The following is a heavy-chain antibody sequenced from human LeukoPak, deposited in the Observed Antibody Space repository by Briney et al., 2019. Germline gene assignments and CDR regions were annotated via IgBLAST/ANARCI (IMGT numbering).Heavy chain of an antibody. Sequence: PGGSLRLSCAASGFTFSSYSMNWVRQAPGKGLEWVSSISSSSSYIYYADSVKGRFTISRDNAKNSLYLQMNSLRAEDTAVYYCAREVGARPYYYDSSGSLGIDYWGQGPLVTVSS. V-gene: IGHV3-21*01. CDR3: AREVGARPYYYDSSGSLGIDY. CDR1: GFTFSSYS. CDR2: ISSSSSYI. D-gene: IGHD3-22*01. J-gene: IGHJ4*02.